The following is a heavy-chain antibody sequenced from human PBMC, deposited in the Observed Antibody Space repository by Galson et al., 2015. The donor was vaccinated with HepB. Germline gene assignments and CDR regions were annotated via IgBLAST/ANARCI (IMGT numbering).Heavy chain of an antibody. CDR3: ARGLYYYDSSGYHDAFDI. J-gene: IGHJ3*02. V-gene: IGHV1-46*03. CDR1: GYTFTSYY. CDR2: INPSGGST. Sequence: SVKVSCKASGYTFTSYYMHWVRQAPGQGLEWMGIINPSGGSTSYAQKFQGRVTMTRDTSTSTVYMELSSLRSEDTAVYYCARGLYYYDSSGYHDAFDIWGQGTMVTVSS. D-gene: IGHD3-22*01.